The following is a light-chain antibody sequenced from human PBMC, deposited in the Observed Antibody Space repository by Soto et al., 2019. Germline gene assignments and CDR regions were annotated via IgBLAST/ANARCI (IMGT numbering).Light chain of an antibody. CDR3: MQALQTPWT. CDR1: QSLLHSNGYNY. J-gene: IGKJ1*01. Sequence: DIVMTQSPLSLPVTPGEPASISCRSSQSLLHSNGYNYLDWYLQKPGQSPQLLIYLGSNRASGVPDRFSGSGSGTDFTLKISRVEAEDVGFYYCMQALQTPWTFGLWTKVEIK. V-gene: IGKV2-28*01. CDR2: LGS.